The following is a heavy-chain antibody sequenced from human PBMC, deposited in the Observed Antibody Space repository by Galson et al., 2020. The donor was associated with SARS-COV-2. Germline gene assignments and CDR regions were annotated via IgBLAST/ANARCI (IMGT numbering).Heavy chain of an antibody. CDR1: GGTFSSYA. Sequence: SVKVSCKASGGTFSSYAISWVRQAPGQGLEWMGGIIPIFGTANYAQKFQGRVTITADKSTSTAYMELSSLRSEDTAVYYCASGGAVAGTVTYNWFDPWGQGTLVTVSS. V-gene: IGHV1-69*06. J-gene: IGHJ5*02. CDR3: ASGGAVAGTVTYNWFDP. D-gene: IGHD6-19*01. CDR2: IIPIFGTA.